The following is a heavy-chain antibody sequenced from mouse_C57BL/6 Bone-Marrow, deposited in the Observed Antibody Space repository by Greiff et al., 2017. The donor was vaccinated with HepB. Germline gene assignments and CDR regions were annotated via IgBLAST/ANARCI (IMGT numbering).Heavy chain of an antibody. D-gene: IGHD1-1*01. CDR1: GYTFTSYW. CDR2: IYPGNSDT. Sequence: EVQVVESGTVLARPGASVKMSCKTSGYTFTSYWMHWVKQRPGQGLEWIGAIYPGNSDTSYNQKFKGKAKLTAVTSASTAYMELSSLTNEDSAVYYCTRREGIYYYGSSYGWYFDVWGTGTTVTVSS. CDR3: TRREGIYYYGSSYGWYFDV. V-gene: IGHV1-5*01. J-gene: IGHJ1*03.